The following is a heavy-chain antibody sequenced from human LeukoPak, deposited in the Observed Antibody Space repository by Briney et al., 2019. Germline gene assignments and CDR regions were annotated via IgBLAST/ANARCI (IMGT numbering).Heavy chain of an antibody. CDR1: GFTFSSYS. D-gene: IGHD3-22*01. J-gene: IGHJ4*02. Sequence: GGSLRLSCAASGFTFSSYSMNWVRQAPGKGLEWVSYISSSSSTIYYADSVKGRFTFSRDNAKNSLYLQMNSLRDEDTAVYYCARDFLIYYYDSSGYSSLGYWGQGTLVTVSS. V-gene: IGHV3-48*02. CDR3: ARDFLIYYYDSSGYSSLGY. CDR2: ISSSSSTI.